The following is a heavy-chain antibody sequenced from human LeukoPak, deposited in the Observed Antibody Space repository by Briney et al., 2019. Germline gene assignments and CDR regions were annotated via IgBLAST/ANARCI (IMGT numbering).Heavy chain of an antibody. V-gene: IGHV4-39*01. CDR2: IYYSGST. CDR1: GGSISSSSYY. J-gene: IGHJ6*03. CDR3: ATQAYYYYYMDV. Sequence: SETLSLTCTVSGGSISSSSYYWGWIRQPPGKGLEWIGSIYYSGSTYYSPSLKSRVTISVDTSKNQFSLKLSSVTAADMAVYYCATQAYYYYYMDVWGKGTTVTVSS.